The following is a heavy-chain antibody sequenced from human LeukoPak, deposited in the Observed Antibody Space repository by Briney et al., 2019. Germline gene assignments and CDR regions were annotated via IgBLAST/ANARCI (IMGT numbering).Heavy chain of an antibody. D-gene: IGHD3-10*01. V-gene: IGHV3-30*14. CDR2: ILENGSNQ. J-gene: IGHJ4*02. CDR3: ARAKPKNMVRGLIMRRESRYYFDY. CDR1: GFTFSNYI. Sequence: TGGSLRLSCAASGFTFSNYIMHWVRQAPGKGLDWVAVILENGSNQYYADSVKGRFTISRDNSKSTLYIQMNSLRAEDTAVYYCARAKPKNMVRGLIMRRESRYYFDYWGQGTLVTVSS.